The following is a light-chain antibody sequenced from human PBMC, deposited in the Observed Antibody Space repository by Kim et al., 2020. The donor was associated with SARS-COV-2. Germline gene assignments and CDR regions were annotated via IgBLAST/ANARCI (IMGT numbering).Light chain of an antibody. CDR1: SFNIGSNY. J-gene: IGLJ3*02. Sequence: QSVLTQPPSVSAAPGQKVTISCSGNSFNIGSNYVSWYQQLPGTVPKLLIYDNTLRPSGIPDRFSGSNYGTSATLDITGLQTGDEGDYYCATWDRSLNAGVFGGGTQLTVL. V-gene: IGLV1-51*01. CDR3: ATWDRSLNAGV. CDR2: DNT.